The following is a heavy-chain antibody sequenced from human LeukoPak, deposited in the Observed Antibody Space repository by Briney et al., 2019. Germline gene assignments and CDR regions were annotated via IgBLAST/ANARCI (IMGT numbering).Heavy chain of an antibody. V-gene: IGHV3-23*01. CDR2: ISERGGST. D-gene: IGHD3-10*01. Sequence: GGSLRLSCVVSGITLSNYGMSWVRQAPGKGLEWVSGISERGGSTHYADSVKGRFIISRDTSKNTVYLQMNSLRAEDTAVYYCATSYGSGSYYDHYYYGMDVWGQGTTVTVSS. CDR1: GITLSNYG. CDR3: ATSYGSGSYYDHYYYGMDV. J-gene: IGHJ6*02.